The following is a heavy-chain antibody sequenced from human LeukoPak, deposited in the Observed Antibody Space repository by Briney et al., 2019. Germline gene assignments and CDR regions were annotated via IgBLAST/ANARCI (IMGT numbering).Heavy chain of an antibody. V-gene: IGHV1-69*13. CDR3: AACSGGSCYIVY. Sequence: SVKVSCKASGYTFTSYYMHWVRQAPGQGLEWMGGIIPIFGTANYAQKFQGRVTITADESTSTAYMELSSLRSEDTAVYYCAACSGGSCYIVYWGQGTLVTVSS. J-gene: IGHJ4*02. CDR2: IIPIFGTA. D-gene: IGHD2-15*01. CDR1: GYTFTSYY.